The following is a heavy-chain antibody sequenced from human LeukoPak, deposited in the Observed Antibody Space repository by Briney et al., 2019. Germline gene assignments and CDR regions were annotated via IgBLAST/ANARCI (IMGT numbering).Heavy chain of an antibody. CDR1: GGSFSGYY. J-gene: IGHJ4*02. CDR2: INHSGST. CDR3: ARPDSSGYYYVN. D-gene: IGHD3-22*01. V-gene: IGHV4-34*01. Sequence: SETLSLTCAAYGGSFSGYYWSWIRQPPGKGLEWIGEINHSGSTNYNPSLKSRVTISVDTSKNQFSLKLSSVTAADTAVYYCARPDSSGYYYVNWGQGTLVTVSS.